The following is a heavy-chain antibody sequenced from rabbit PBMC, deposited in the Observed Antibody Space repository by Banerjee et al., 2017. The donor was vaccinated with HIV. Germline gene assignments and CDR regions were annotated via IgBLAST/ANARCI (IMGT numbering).Heavy chain of an antibody. D-gene: IGHD4-1*01. CDR1: GFTLSSYW. CDR3: AREFSGWGDYYGMDL. V-gene: IGHV1S43*01. J-gene: IGHJ6*01. CDR2: IYTSVGST. Sequence: QSLEESGGDLVKPEGSLTLTCTASGFTLSSYWMCWVRQAPGKGLELIACIYTSVGSTWFADWVNGRFTISSHNAQNTLYLQLNSLTAADTATYFCAREFSGWGDYYGMDLWGPGTLVTVS.